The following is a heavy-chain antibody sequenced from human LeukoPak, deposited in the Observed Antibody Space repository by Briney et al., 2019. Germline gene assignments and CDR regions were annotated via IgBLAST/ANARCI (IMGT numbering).Heavy chain of an antibody. Sequence: GESLRLSCSASGFTFSSYAMHWVRQAPGKGLEYVSGKSINGRSTDYADSVKGRFTISRDNSKNTVYLQMSSLRAEDTAVYYCVKESRVVRGVIMDSFDMWGQGTMVTVSS. CDR3: VKESRVVRGVIMDSFDM. V-gene: IGHV3-64D*06. J-gene: IGHJ3*02. CDR2: KSINGRST. CDR1: GFTFSSYA. D-gene: IGHD3-10*01.